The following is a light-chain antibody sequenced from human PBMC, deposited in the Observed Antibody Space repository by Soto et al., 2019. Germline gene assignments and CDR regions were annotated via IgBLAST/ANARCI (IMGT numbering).Light chain of an antibody. CDR2: EVS. J-gene: IGLJ2*01. Sequence: QSALTQPPSASGSPGQSVTISCTGTSSDVGGYDYVSWYQQHPGKAPKLIICEVSKRPSGVADRFSGSKSGRTASLTVSGLQAEDEADYYCSSYAGSKNLVFGGGTKLTVL. CDR3: SSYAGSKNLV. V-gene: IGLV2-8*01. CDR1: SSDVGGYDY.